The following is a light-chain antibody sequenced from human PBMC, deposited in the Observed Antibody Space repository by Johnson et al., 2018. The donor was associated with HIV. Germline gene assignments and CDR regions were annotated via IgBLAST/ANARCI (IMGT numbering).Light chain of an antibody. CDR1: SSNIGNNY. CDR2: ENN. CDR3: GTWDSSLSAGRIYV. V-gene: IGLV1-51*02. J-gene: IGLJ1*01. Sequence: QSVLTQPPSVSAAPGQKVTISCSGSSSNIGNNYVSWYQQLPGTAPKLLIYENNKRPSGIPDRFSGSKSATSATLGITGLQTGDEADYYCGTWDSSLSAGRIYVFGTWTKVTVL.